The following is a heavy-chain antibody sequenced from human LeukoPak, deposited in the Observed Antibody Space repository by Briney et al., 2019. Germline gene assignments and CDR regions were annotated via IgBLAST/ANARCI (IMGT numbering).Heavy chain of an antibody. D-gene: IGHD2-2*01. CDR2: ISAYSGNT. CDR3: ARGASLWTNFEY. J-gene: IGHJ4*02. Sequence: ASVKVSCKASGYTFTSYGISWVRQAPGQGLEWMGWISAYSGNTNYAQKLQGRVTITTDTSTSTAYMELRSLRSDDTAVYSCARGASLWTNFEYWGQGTLVTVAS. V-gene: IGHV1-18*01. CDR1: GYTFTSYG.